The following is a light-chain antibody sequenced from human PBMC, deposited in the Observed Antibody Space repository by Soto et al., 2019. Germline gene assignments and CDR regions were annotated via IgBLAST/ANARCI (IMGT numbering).Light chain of an antibody. CDR1: QSIRNY. J-gene: IGKJ4*01. V-gene: IGKV1-39*01. Sequence: DIQMTQIPSSLSASVGDRGTITCRASQSIRNYLHWYQQKPGKAPKLLIYAASSLKSGVPSRFSGSGSGTDFTLTISSLQPEDFATYHCQQSSRTPLTFGGGTNVAIK. CDR3: QQSSRTPLT. CDR2: AAS.